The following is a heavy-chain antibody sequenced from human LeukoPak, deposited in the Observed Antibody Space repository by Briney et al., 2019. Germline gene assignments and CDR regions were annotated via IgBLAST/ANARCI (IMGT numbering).Heavy chain of an antibody. Sequence: SVKVSCKASGGTFGSYAISWVRQAPGQGLEWMGGIIPIFGTANYAQKFQGRVTITADESTSTAYMELSSLRSEDTAVYYCARDIVVVPAAIVPWGFDPWGQGTLVTVSS. CDR2: IIPIFGTA. J-gene: IGHJ5*02. CDR3: ARDIVVVPAAIVPWGFDP. D-gene: IGHD2-2*01. CDR1: GGTFGSYA. V-gene: IGHV1-69*01.